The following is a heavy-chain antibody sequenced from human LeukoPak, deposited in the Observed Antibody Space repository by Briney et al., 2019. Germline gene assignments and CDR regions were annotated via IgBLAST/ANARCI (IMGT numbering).Heavy chain of an antibody. V-gene: IGHV3-23*01. CDR2: SSGRGEYT. Sequence: PGGSLRLSCSASGLTFDNYAMSWVRQAPGKGLEWVSVSSGRGEYTNHADSVKGRVTITRDSFTNTLYLQMNSLTAEDTAVYYCARSHRFGEFFYFDKWGQGTLVTVSS. CDR1: GLTFDNYA. D-gene: IGHD3-10*01. CDR3: ARSHRFGEFFYFDK. J-gene: IGHJ4*02.